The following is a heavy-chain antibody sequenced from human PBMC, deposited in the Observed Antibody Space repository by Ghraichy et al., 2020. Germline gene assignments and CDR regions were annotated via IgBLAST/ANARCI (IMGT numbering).Heavy chain of an antibody. CDR2: IYYDGTT. J-gene: IGHJ4*02. D-gene: IGHD1-1*01. CDR1: GGSLSSYY. V-gene: IGHV4-59*01. CDR3: AKLSGTSALGY. Sequence: ESLNISCTVSGGSLSSYYWSWIRQPPGKGLEWIGYIYYDGTTNYTPSLKSRVTISVDTSKNQFSLKLSSVTAADTAVYYCAKLSGTSALGYWGQGTLVSVSS.